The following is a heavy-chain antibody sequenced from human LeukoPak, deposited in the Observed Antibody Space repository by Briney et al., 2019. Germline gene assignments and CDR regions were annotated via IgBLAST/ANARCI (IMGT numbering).Heavy chain of an antibody. CDR2: VSGGNGNT. D-gene: IGHD6-6*01. J-gene: IGHJ4*02. CDR3: ARAFSASSSTIDY. CDR1: GGTFSSYA. V-gene: IGHV1-3*01. Sequence: ASVKVSCKASGGTFSSYAISWVRQAPGQGLEWMGWVSGGNGNTKYSEKFQGRITITRDTSATTAYLELSSLRSEDSTVYFCARAFSASSSTIDYWGQGTLVIVSP.